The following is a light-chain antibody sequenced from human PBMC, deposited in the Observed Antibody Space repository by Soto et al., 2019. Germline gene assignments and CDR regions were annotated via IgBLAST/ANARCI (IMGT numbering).Light chain of an antibody. V-gene: IGLV2-14*01. CDR2: DVS. Sequence: QSALTQPASVSGSPGQSITISCTGTSSDVGGYNSVSWYQQHPGKAPKLMIYDVSIRASGVSNRFSGSKSGDTASLTISGLQAEDEADYYCTSYTTTSTVIFGGGTKLSVL. J-gene: IGLJ2*01. CDR1: SSDVGGYNS. CDR3: TSYTTTSTVI.